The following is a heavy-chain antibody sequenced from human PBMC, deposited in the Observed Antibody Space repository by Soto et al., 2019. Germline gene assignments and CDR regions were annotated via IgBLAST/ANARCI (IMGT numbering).Heavy chain of an antibody. D-gene: IGHD4-17*01. CDR3: AKVGHDYGDPPGGFDI. V-gene: IGHV3-21*04. Sequence: PGGSLRLSCAASGFTFSSYSMNWVRQAPGKGLEWVSSISSSSSYIYYADSVKGRFTISRDNAKNTLYLQMNSLRAEDTAVYYCAKVGHDYGDPPGGFDIWGQGTMVTVSS. CDR1: GFTFSSYS. J-gene: IGHJ3*02. CDR2: ISSSSSYI.